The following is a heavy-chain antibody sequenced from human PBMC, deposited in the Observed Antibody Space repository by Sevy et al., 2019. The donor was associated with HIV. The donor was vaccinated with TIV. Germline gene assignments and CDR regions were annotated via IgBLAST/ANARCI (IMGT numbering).Heavy chain of an antibody. CDR1: GGTFSSYA. V-gene: IGHV1-69*13. J-gene: IGHJ6*02. D-gene: IGHD3-3*01. CDR2: IIPIFGTA. CDR3: ACLWDKTHLMIFGVVPGSYYFYGMDV. Sequence: ASVKVSCKASGGTFSSYAISWVRQAPGQGLEWMGGIIPIFGTANYAQKFQGRVTITADESTSTAYMELSSLRLEDTAVLYCACLWDKTHLMIFGVVPGSYYFYGMDVWGQGTTVTVSS.